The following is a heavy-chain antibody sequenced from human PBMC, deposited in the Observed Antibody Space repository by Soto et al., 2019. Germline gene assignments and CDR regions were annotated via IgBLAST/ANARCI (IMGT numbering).Heavy chain of an antibody. J-gene: IGHJ3*02. D-gene: IGHD6-19*01. CDR3: AKSVVHQWLVHDAFDI. V-gene: IGHV4-59*01. CDR1: GDSISSSY. CDR2: IYYSGTI. Sequence: SETLSLTCTVSGDSISSSYWSWIRQPPGKGLEWIGYIYYSGTINYNPSLESRVTISIDTSKNQFSLRLASVTAADTAVYYCAKSVVHQWLVHDAFDIWGQGTMVTVSS.